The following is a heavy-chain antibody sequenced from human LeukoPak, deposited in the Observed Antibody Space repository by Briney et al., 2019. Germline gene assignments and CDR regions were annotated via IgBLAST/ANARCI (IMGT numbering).Heavy chain of an antibody. J-gene: IGHJ4*02. CDR2: IGTAGDI. V-gene: IGHV3-13*01. CDR3: ATDRLRFLEWLLVN. Sequence: GGSLRLSCAASGFTFSNYDMHWVRQATGKGLEWVSGIGTAGDIYYPGSVKGRFTISRDNSKNTLYLQMNSLRSEDTAVYYCATDRLRFLEWLLVNWGQGTLVTVSP. CDR1: GFTFSNYD. D-gene: IGHD3-3*01.